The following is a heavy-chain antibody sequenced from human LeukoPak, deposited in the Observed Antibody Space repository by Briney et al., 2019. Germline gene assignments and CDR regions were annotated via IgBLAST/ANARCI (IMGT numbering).Heavy chain of an antibody. V-gene: IGHV3-7*03. Sequence: PGGSLRLSCVVSEFNFRNYWMSWVRQTPGKGLEWVANIKQDGSDKYYVDSVKGRFIISRDNAKNSLYLQMNSLRDEDTAIYYCAKYGPQDSGSSHFDYWGQGALVTVSS. CDR2: IKQDGSDK. D-gene: IGHD1-26*01. CDR3: AKYGPQDSGSSHFDY. J-gene: IGHJ4*02. CDR1: EFNFRNYW.